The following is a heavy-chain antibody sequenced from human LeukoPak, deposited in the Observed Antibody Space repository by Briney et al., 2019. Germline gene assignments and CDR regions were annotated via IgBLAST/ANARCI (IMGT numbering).Heavy chain of an antibody. CDR1: GGSFSGYY. CDR2: INHSGST. Sequence: SETLSLTCAVYGGSFSGYYCSWIRQPPGKGLEWIGEINHSGSTNYNPSLKSRVTISVDTSKNQFSLKLSSVTAADTAVYYCARRIAAAGSYFDYWGQGTLVTVSS. D-gene: IGHD6-13*01. CDR3: ARRIAAAGSYFDY. V-gene: IGHV4-34*01. J-gene: IGHJ4*02.